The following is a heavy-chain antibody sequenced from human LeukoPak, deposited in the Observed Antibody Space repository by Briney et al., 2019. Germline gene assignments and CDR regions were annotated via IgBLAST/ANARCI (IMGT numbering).Heavy chain of an antibody. J-gene: IGHJ4*02. CDR2: INAGNGNT. CDR1: GYTFTSYA. CDR3: ARCRLWLVLPHDS. V-gene: IGHV1-3*01. D-gene: IGHD6-19*01. Sequence: ASVKVSCKASGYTFTSYAMHWVRQAPGQRLEWMGWINAGNGNTKYSQKFQGRVTITRDTSASTAYMELSSLRSDDTATYFCARCRLWLVLPHDSWGQGTLVTVSS.